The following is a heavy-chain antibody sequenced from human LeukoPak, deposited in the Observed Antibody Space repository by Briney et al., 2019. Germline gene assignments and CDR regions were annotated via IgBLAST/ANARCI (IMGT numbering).Heavy chain of an antibody. CDR1: GFNFKNSG. CDR2: ISFDGKNQ. Sequence: PGRSLRLSCAGSGFNFKNSGMHWVRQAPGKGLEWVAVISFDGKNQHYAGSVKGRFTTSRDNSKNTVYLQMNSLRPKDTAAYYCAKDLPAETKMGGFDLWGQG. D-gene: IGHD3-16*01. V-gene: IGHV3-30*18. J-gene: IGHJ6*01. CDR3: AKDLPAETKMGGFDL.